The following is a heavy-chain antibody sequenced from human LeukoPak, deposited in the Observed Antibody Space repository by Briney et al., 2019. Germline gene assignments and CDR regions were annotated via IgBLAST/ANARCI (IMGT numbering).Heavy chain of an antibody. CDR2: ISGSGSTI. CDR3: ARENWFDS. Sequence: GGSLTLSCAASGFTFSSYSMNRVRQAPGKGLQWVSYISGSGSTIWYADSVKGRFTISRDNATNSLYLQMNSLRAEDTAVYYCARENWFDSWGQGTLVTVSS. CDR1: GFTFSSYS. J-gene: IGHJ5*01. V-gene: IGHV3-48*04.